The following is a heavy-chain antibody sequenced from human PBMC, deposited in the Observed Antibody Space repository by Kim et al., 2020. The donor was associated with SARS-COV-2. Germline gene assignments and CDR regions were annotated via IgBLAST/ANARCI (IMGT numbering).Heavy chain of an antibody. D-gene: IGHD3-3*01. V-gene: IGHV3-30*18. J-gene: IGHJ4*02. CDR1: GFTFSSYG. CDR2: ISYDGSNK. CDR3: AKDQMRFLEWLFQFDY. Sequence: GGSLRLSWAASGFTFSSYGMHWVRQAPGKGLEWVAVISYDGSNKYYADSVKGRFTISRDNSKNTLYLQMNSLRAEDTAVYYCAKDQMRFLEWLFQFDYWGQGTLVTVSS.